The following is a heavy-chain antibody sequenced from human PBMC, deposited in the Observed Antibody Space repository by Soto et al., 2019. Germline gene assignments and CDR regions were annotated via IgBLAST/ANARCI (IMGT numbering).Heavy chain of an antibody. D-gene: IGHD3-3*01. J-gene: IGHJ4*02. CDR2: TYWDDDQ. CDR3: ARSTSENFWSGPFDY. Sequence: QITLKESGPTLVRPTQTLTLTCSFSGFSLKTIGVSVGWIRQPPGKALEWLALTYWDDDQRYSPSLKTRLTVTKDTSKNQVVLAMTNMDPVETGTYYCARSTSENFWSGPFDYWGPGIVVTVSS. CDR1: GFSLKTIGVS. V-gene: IGHV2-5*02.